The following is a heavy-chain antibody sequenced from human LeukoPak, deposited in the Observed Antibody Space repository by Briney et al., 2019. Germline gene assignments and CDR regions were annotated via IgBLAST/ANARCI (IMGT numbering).Heavy chain of an antibody. J-gene: IGHJ4*02. D-gene: IGHD5-24*01. V-gene: IGHV1-69*04. CDR3: ARMNGDGYNREPFDY. Sequence: ASVKVSCKASGYTFTSYDINWVRQAPGQGLEWMGRIIPILGIANYAQKFQGRVTITADKSTSTAYMELSSLRSEDTAVYYCARMNGDGYNREPFDYWGQGTLVTVSS. CDR2: IIPILGIA. CDR1: GYTFTSYD.